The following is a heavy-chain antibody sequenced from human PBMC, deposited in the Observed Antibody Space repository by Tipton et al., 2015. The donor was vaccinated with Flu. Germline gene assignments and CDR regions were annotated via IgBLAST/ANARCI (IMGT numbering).Heavy chain of an antibody. CDR1: GFTFSDYY. CDR2: ISSSGSTI. J-gene: IGHJ4*02. Sequence: SLRLSCAASGFTFSDYYMSWIRQAPGKGLEWVSYISSSGSTIYYADSVKGRFTISRDNAKNSLYLQMNSLRAEDTAAYYCARAPWFGELNFDYWGQGTLVTVSS. CDR3: ARAPWFGELNFDY. V-gene: IGHV3-11*04. D-gene: IGHD3-10*01.